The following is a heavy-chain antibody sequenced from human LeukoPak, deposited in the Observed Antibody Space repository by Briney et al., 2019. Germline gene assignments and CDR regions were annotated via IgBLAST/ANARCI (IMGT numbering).Heavy chain of an antibody. CDR1: GGSSSGYY. CDR3: ARGARRYCSGGSCYGNWFDP. J-gene: IGHJ5*02. CDR2: INHSGST. Sequence: PSETLSLTCADHGGSSSGYYWSWIRQPPGKGLEWIWEINHSGSTNYNPSLKSRVTISVDTSKNQFSLKLSSVTAADTAVYYCARGARRYCSGGSCYGNWFDPWGQGTLVTVSS. D-gene: IGHD2-15*01. V-gene: IGHV4-34*01.